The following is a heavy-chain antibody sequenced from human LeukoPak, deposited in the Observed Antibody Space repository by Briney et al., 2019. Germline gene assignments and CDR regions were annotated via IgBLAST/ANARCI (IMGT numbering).Heavy chain of an antibody. CDR1: GYTFTGYY. Sequence: ASVKVSCKASGYTFTGYYMHWVRQAPGQGLEWMGWINPNSGGTNYAQKFQGRVTMTRDTSISTAYMELSSLRSEDTAVYYCARGSGSYYRTLDAFDIWGQGTMVTVSS. CDR2: INPNSGGT. D-gene: IGHD1-26*01. V-gene: IGHV1-2*02. J-gene: IGHJ3*02. CDR3: ARGSGSYYRTLDAFDI.